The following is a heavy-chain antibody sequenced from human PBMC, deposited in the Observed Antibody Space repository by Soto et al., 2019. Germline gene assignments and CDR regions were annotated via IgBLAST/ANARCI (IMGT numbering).Heavy chain of an antibody. Sequence: SETLSLTCTVSGGSINSGDYYWTWVRQPPGKGLEWIGNIFHSGSTYYTPSLQSRVTISLDTSKNHFFLKLSSVTPADTAVYYCARDRYYGSGTYYNFYSGMDVWGQGTTVTVSS. CDR1: GGSINSGDYY. CDR2: IFHSGST. V-gene: IGHV4-30-4*01. CDR3: ARDRYYGSGTYYNFYSGMDV. D-gene: IGHD3-10*01. J-gene: IGHJ6*02.